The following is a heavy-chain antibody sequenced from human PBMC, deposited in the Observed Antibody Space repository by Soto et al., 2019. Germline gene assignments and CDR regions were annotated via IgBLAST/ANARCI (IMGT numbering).Heavy chain of an antibody. CDR3: ARGRYGDY. J-gene: IGHJ4*02. Sequence: QVHLVQSGAEVKKPGASVKVSCKGSGYTFTSYGITWVRQAPGQGLEWRGWISAHNGNTDYTQKLQGRVTVTRDTSACTAYMGLTGLRSADTAVYYGARGRYGDYWGQGALVTVSS. CDR1: GYTFTSYG. CDR2: ISAHNGNT. V-gene: IGHV1-18*01. D-gene: IGHD1-1*01.